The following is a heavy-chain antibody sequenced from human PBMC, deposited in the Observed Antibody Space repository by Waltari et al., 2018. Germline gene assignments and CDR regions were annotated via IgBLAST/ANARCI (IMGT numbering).Heavy chain of an antibody. J-gene: IGHJ4*02. D-gene: IGHD1-26*01. CDR1: GYPFTGYY. CDR3: ARVGIGGGWRIRGVDY. V-gene: IGHV1-2*06. Sequence: QVQLVQSGAEVKKPGASVKVSCKASGYPFTGYYMHWVRQDPGQGLEWMGRINPNSGGTNYAQKFQGRVTMTRDTSISTAYMELSRLRSDDTAVYYCARVGIGGGWRIRGVDYWGQGTLVTVSS. CDR2: INPNSGGT.